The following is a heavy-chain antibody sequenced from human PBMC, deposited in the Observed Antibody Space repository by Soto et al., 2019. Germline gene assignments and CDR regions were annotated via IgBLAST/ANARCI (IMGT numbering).Heavy chain of an antibody. Sequence: PSETLSLTCTVSGGSISSGDYYWSWIRQPPGKGLEWIGYIYYSGSTYYNPSLKSRVTISVDTSKNQFSLKLSSVTAADTAVYYCARCRIYCSSTSCYSEGWFDPWGQGTLVTVSS. CDR3: ARCRIYCSSTSCYSEGWFDP. D-gene: IGHD2-2*01. CDR1: GGSISSGDYY. J-gene: IGHJ5*02. CDR2: IYYSGST. V-gene: IGHV4-30-4*01.